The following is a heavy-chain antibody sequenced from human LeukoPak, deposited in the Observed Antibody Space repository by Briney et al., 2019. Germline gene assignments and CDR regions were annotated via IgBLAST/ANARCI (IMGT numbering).Heavy chain of an antibody. D-gene: IGHD3-3*01. J-gene: IGHJ6*03. CDR3: AKSWSGYYHYYMDV. CDR2: IRNDGTNK. CDR1: GFTFSTYA. V-gene: IGHV3-30*02. Sequence: TGGSLRLSCATSGFTFSTYAMHWVRQAPGKGLEWVASIRNDGTNKNHVDSVKGRFTISRDNSKNTLFLQMDSLRPEDTAIYYCAKSWSGYYHYYMDVWGNGTTVTVSS.